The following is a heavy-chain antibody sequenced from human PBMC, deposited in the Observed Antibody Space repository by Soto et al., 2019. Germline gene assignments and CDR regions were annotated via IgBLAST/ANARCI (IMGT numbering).Heavy chain of an antibody. D-gene: IGHD3-9*01. CDR2: ISGSGGST. Sequence: EVQLLESGGGLVQPGGSLRLSCAASGFTFSSYAMSWVRQAPGKGLEWVSAISGSGGSTYYADSVKDRFTISRDNSKNTLYLQMNSLRAEDTAVYYCAKSTLYDILTGYYMSGLYYYTDVWGKGTTVTVSS. J-gene: IGHJ6*03. V-gene: IGHV3-23*01. CDR1: GFTFSSYA. CDR3: AKSTLYDILTGYYMSGLYYYTDV.